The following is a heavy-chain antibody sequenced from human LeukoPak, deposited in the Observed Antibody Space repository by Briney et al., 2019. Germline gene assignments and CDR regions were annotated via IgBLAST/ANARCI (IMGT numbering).Heavy chain of an antibody. V-gene: IGHV4-39*01. CDR1: GGSISSSSYY. CDR3: ARQSVGWFGEFQPNWFDP. J-gene: IGHJ5*02. Sequence: PSETLSLTCTVSGGSISSSSYYWGWIRQPPGKGLEWIGGIYYSGSTYYNPSLKSRVTISVDTSKNQFSLKLSSVTAADTAVYYCARQSVGWFGEFQPNWFDPWGQGTLVTVSS. D-gene: IGHD3-10*01. CDR2: IYYSGST.